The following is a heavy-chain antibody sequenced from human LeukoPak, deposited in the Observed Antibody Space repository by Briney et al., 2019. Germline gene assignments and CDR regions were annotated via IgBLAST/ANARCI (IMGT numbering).Heavy chain of an antibody. J-gene: IGHJ4*02. CDR3: ASYDSSGASGY. CDR2: IYYSGST. V-gene: IGHV4-59*08. D-gene: IGHD3-22*01. Sequence: SQTLSLTCTVSGGSISSYYWSWIRQPPGKGLEWIGYIYYSGSTNYNPSLKSRVTISVDTSKNQFSLKLSSVTAADTAVYYCASYDSSGASGYWGQGTLVTVSS. CDR1: GGSISSYY.